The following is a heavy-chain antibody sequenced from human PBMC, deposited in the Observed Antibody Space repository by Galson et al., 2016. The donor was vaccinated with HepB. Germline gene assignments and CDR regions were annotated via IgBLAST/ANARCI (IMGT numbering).Heavy chain of an antibody. CDR1: GGSISSGGYY. D-gene: IGHD3-16*01. CDR3: ASYGKGVDY. V-gene: IGHV4-61*09. Sequence: TLSLTCTVSGGSISSGGYYWAWIRRPAGKGLEWIGHIHFSGHTNYSPSLKSRVTISVDTSKNQFSLKLSSVTAADTAVYYCASYGKGVDYWGQGALVTVSS. J-gene: IGHJ4*02. CDR2: IHFSGHT.